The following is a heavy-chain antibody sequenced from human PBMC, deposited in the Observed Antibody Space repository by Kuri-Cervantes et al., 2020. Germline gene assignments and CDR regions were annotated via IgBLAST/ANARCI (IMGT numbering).Heavy chain of an antibody. D-gene: IGHD1-26*01. V-gene: IGHV3-21*04. J-gene: IGHJ6*02. CDR2: ISSSSSYI. CDR1: GFTFSSYS. Sequence: GESLKVSCAASGFTFSSYSMNWVHQAPGKGLEWVSSISSSSSYIYYADSVKGRFTISRDNAKNLLYLQMNSLRAEDTAVYYCAREVGATTFGYYYYGMDVWGQGTTVTVSS. CDR3: AREVGATTFGYYYYGMDV.